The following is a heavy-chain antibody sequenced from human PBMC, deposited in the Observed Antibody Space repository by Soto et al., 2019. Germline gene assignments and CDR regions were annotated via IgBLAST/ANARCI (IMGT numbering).Heavy chain of an antibody. Sequence: SETLSLTCTVSGGSISSYYWSWIRQPPGKGLEWIGYIYYSGSTNYNPSLKSRDTISVDTSKNHFSLKLCFVIAADTAVYYCACSDDYYDHSVLFDYWGQGTLVTVSS. D-gene: IGHD3-22*01. J-gene: IGHJ4*02. CDR2: IYYSGST. CDR3: ACSDDYYDHSVLFDY. CDR1: GGSISSYY. V-gene: IGHV4-59*01.